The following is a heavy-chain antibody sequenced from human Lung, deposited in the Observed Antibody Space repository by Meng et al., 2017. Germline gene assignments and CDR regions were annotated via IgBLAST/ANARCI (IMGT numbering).Heavy chain of an antibody. V-gene: IGHV2-5*02. J-gene: IGHJ4*02. D-gene: IGHD5-24*01. Sequence: QYTLKASGPTMVKPTQTLTLTCTFSGVSLSTSGVHVGWIRQPPGKALEWLALIYWDDDKRYSPSLKSRLTITKDTSKHQVVLTLTNMDPVDTATYYCAHSGRDGYKPFFDYGGQGTLVTVSS. CDR3: AHSGRDGYKPFFDY. CDR1: GVSLSTSGVH. CDR2: IYWDDDK.